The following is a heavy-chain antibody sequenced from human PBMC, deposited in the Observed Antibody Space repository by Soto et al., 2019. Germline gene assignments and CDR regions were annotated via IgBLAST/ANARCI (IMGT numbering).Heavy chain of an antibody. V-gene: IGHV4-31*03. D-gene: IGHD4-17*01. CDR1: GGPSSSNGYY. CDR3: SSTRNDYGDYGDAFDI. J-gene: IGHJ3*02. Sequence: LSRTCIVLGGPSSSNGYYWSWIRQHPAKGLEWIGYIYYSGSTYYNPSLKSRVTISVDTSKNQCSLKLSSVTAADTAVYYCSSTRNDYGDYGDAFDIWGQGTMVTVSS. CDR2: IYYSGST.